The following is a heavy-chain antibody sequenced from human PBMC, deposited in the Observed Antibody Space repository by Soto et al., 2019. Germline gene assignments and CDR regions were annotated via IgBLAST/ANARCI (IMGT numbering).Heavy chain of an antibody. J-gene: IGHJ5*02. CDR3: ARELGLVVPAAISWFDP. V-gene: IGHV4-4*07. CDR1: GGSISSYY. Sequence: QVQLQESGPGLVKPSETLSLTCTVSGGSISSYYWSWIRQPAGKGLEWIGRIYTSGSTNYHPPLTTRVTMSVDTSKTPFSLKLSSVTAADTAVYYCARELGLVVPAAISWFDPWGQGTLVTVSS. D-gene: IGHD2-2*01. CDR2: IYTSGST.